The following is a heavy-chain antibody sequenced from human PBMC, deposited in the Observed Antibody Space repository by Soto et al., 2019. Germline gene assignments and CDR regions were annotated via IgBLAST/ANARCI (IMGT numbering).Heavy chain of an antibody. J-gene: IGHJ4*02. Sequence: GGSLRLSCEASEFAFSNYWMSWFRQAPGEGLEWVAIMKEDGSETYYVDSVKGRFTISRDNAKNSLHLQMNSLRVEDTAVYYSARARPRAYFDYWGQGTLVTVSS. CDR2: MKEDGSET. V-gene: IGHV3-7*01. CDR1: EFAFSNYW. CDR3: ARARPRAYFDY.